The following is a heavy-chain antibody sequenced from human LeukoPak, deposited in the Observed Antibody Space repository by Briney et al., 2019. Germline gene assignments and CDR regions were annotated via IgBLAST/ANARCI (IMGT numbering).Heavy chain of an antibody. J-gene: IGHJ4*02. CDR2: ISGSGGST. CDR1: GFTFSSYA. V-gene: IGHV3-23*01. CDR3: AKDNPLGDY. D-gene: IGHD1-14*01. Sequence: GGSLRLSCAASGFTFSSYAMSWVRQAPGKGLEWVSAISGSGGSTYYADSVKGRFTISRENCKKTVYLQMNSLRAEDTAVYYCAKDNPLGDYWGQGTLVTVSS.